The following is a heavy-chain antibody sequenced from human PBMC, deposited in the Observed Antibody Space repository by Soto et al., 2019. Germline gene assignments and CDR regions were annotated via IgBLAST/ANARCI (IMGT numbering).Heavy chain of an antibody. CDR1: GYAFTTYG. Sequence: QVHLVQAGAEVKKPGASVKVSCKGSGYAFTTYGITWVRQAPGQGLEWMGWISAHNGNTNYAQKFQGRVTVTRDTSTSTAYMELRSLISDVTAVYYCARGRYGDYWGQGALVNVSS. D-gene: IGHD1-1*01. V-gene: IGHV1-18*01. J-gene: IGHJ4*02. CDR2: ISAHNGNT. CDR3: ARGRYGDY.